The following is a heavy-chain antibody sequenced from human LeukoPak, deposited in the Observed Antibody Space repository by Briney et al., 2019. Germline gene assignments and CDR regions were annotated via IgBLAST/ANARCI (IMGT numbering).Heavy chain of an antibody. CDR3: AREALVRYFDSQRRYFQH. D-gene: IGHD3-9*01. CDR2: INSNSGGT. CDR1: GYTFTGYY. Sequence: ASVKVSCKASGYTFTGYYMHWVRQAPGQGLEWMGWINSNSGGTNYAQKFQGRVTMTRDTSISTAYMELSRLRSDDTAVYYYAREALVRYFDSQRRYFQHWGQGTLVTVSS. J-gene: IGHJ1*01. V-gene: IGHV1-2*02.